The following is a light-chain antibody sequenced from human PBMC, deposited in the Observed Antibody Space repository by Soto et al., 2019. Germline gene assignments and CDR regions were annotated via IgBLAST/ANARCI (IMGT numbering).Light chain of an antibody. CDR2: GNS. V-gene: IGLV1-40*01. J-gene: IGLJ3*02. CDR3: QSYDNSLSGSWV. CDR1: ISNIGNNY. Sequence: QSVLTQPPSVSAAPGQKVTISCSGSISNIGNNYVSWYHQLPGTAPKLLIYGNSNRPSGVPDRFSGSKSGTSASLAINGLQAEDEAHYYCQSYDNSLSGSWVFGGGTKLTVL.